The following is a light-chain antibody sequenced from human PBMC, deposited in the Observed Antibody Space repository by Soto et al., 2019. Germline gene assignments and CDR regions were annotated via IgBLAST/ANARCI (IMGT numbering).Light chain of an antibody. V-gene: IGKV1-9*01. J-gene: IGKJ1*01. Sequence: DIQLTQSPSFLSASVGDRVTVTCRASQDIRSYLAWYQRKPGKAPKLLIYASSFLHSGVPSRFTGSDSGTEFTLTIISLQPEDFATYYCQQVKTFPPTFGQGTKVEIK. CDR1: QDIRSY. CDR3: QQVKTFPPT. CDR2: ASS.